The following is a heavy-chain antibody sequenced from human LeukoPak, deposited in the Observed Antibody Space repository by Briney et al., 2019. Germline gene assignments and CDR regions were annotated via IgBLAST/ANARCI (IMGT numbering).Heavy chain of an antibody. CDR2: ISGSGGST. CDR3: TTSLAGAVTAVYPFDN. Sequence: PGGSLRLSCAASAFTFSTYAMSWVRQAPGKGLEWVSAISGSGGSTYYADSVKGRFTISRDNSKNTLYLQMNSLRAEDTAVYYCTTSLAGAVTAVYPFDNWGQGTLVTVSS. V-gene: IGHV3-23*01. J-gene: IGHJ4*02. D-gene: IGHD2-21*02. CDR1: AFTFSTYA.